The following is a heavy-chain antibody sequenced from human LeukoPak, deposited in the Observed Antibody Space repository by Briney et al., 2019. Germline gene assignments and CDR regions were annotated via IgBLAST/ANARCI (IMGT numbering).Heavy chain of an antibody. CDR1: GFTFSSYW. CDR2: IKQDGSEK. V-gene: IGHV3-7*01. D-gene: IGHD6-13*01. Sequence: QAGGSLRLSCAASGFTFSSYWMSWVRQAPGKGLEWVANIKQDGSEKYYVDSVKGRFTISRDNAKNSLYLQMNSLRAEDTAVYYCAREPGIAAAGAYLGYFDYWGQGTLVTVSS. CDR3: AREPGIAAAGAYLGYFDY. J-gene: IGHJ4*02.